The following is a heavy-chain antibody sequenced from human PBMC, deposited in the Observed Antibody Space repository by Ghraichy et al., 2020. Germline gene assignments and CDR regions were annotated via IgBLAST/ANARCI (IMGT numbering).Heavy chain of an antibody. V-gene: IGHV3-30*18. Sequence: GESLNISCAASGFTFSNYGMHWVRQALGKGLEWVAVTSYDGSNKYYADSVKGRFTISRDNSKNTLYLQLNSLRAEDTAEFYCVKEARLLGYCGGVRCYGNWFDPWGQGTLVTVSS. D-gene: IGHD2-15*01. CDR2: TSYDGSNK. J-gene: IGHJ5*02. CDR1: GFTFSNYG. CDR3: VKEARLLGYCGGVRCYGNWFDP.